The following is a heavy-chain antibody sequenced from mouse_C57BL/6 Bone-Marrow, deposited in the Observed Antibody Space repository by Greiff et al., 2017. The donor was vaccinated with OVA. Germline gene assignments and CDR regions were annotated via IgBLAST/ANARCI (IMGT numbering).Heavy chain of an antibody. CDR2: INPNNGGT. V-gene: IGHV1-18*01. J-gene: IGHJ3*01. Sequence: VQLQQSGPELVKPGASVKIPCKASGYTFTDYNMDWVKQSHGKSLEWIGDINPNNGGTIYNQKFKGKATLTEDKSSSTAYMELRSLTSEDTAVYYCARGDYGSSPWFAYWGQGTLVTVSA. CDR3: ARGDYGSSPWFAY. CDR1: GYTFTDYN. D-gene: IGHD1-1*01.